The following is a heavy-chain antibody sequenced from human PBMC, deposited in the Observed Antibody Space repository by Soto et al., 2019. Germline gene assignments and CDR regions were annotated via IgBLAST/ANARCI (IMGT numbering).Heavy chain of an antibody. Sequence: GASVKVSCKASGYTFTRYYMHWVRQAPGQGLEWMGIINLSDSSTSYAQRFQGRVTMTGDTSTSTVYMELSSLRSEDTAVYYCARGSSYDSSGYYYFFWGQGALVTVSS. V-gene: IGHV1-46*01. CDR1: GYTFTRYY. J-gene: IGHJ4*02. D-gene: IGHD3-22*01. CDR2: INLSDSST. CDR3: ARGSSYDSSGYYYFF.